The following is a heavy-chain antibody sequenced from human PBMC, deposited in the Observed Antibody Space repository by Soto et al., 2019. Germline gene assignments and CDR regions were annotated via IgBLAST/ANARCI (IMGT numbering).Heavy chain of an antibody. D-gene: IGHD3-16*01. V-gene: IGHV4-31*03. CDR2: IYYSGST. CDR1: VGSISSGGYY. Sequence: SETLSLTCTVSVGSISSGGYYWSWIRQHPGKGLEWIGYIYYSGSTYHNPSLKSRVTISVDTSKNQFSLKLSSVTAADTAVYYCARARDSIMFDYWGQGTLVTVSS. CDR3: ARARDSIMFDY. J-gene: IGHJ4*02.